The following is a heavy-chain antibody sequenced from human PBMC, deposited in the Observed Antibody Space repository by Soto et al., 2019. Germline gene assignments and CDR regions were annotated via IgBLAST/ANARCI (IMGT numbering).Heavy chain of an antibody. CDR2: INSDGGP. D-gene: IGHD1-1*01. CDR3: ARATYGYPDY. Sequence: GGSLRLSCAASGFTFSSYWMHWVRQAPGKGLVWVSRINSDGGPSYADSVQGRFTISRDNAKNTLYLQMNSLRAEDTAVYYCARATYGYPDYWGQGTLVTVSS. CDR1: GFTFSSYW. V-gene: IGHV3-74*01. J-gene: IGHJ4*02.